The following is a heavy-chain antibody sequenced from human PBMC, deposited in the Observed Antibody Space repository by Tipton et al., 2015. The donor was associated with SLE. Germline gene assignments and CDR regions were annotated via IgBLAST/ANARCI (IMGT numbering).Heavy chain of an antibody. CDR1: GGSISSSSYY. D-gene: IGHD6-13*01. V-gene: IGHV4-39*07. CDR2: IYYSGST. Sequence: GLVKPSETLSLTCTVSGGSISSSSYYWGWIRQPPGKGLEWIGSIYYSGSTYYNPSLKSRVTISVDTSKNQFSLKLSSVTAADTAVYYCARGQGGLAAPFDYWGQGTLVTVSS. CDR3: ARGQGGLAAPFDY. J-gene: IGHJ4*02.